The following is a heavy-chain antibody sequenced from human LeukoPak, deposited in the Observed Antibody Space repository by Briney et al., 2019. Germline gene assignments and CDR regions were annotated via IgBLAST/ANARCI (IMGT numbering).Heavy chain of an antibody. J-gene: IGHJ4*02. D-gene: IGHD3-16*01. CDR2: IHTSGST. CDR1: GGSISSGSYF. CDR3: ARGGF. Sequence: PSQTLSLTCTVSGGSISSGSYFWSWIRQPAGKGLEWIGRIHTSGSTNYNPSLKSRVTISVDTSKNHFSLKLSSVTAADTAVYYCARGGFWGQGTLVIVSS. V-gene: IGHV4-61*02.